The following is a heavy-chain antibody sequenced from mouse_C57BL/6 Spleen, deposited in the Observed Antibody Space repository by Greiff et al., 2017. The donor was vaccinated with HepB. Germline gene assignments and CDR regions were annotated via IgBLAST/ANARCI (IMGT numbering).Heavy chain of an antibody. V-gene: IGHV10-3*01. D-gene: IGHD1-1*01. CDR1: GFTFNTYA. CDR2: IRSKSSNYAT. CDR3: VREGIYYYGSSQYFDV. Sequence: EVQLVESGGGLVQPKGSLKLSCAASGFTFNTYAMHWVRQAPGKGLEWVARIRSKSSNYATYYADSVKDRFTISRDDSQSMLYLQMNNLKTEDTAMYYCVREGIYYYGSSQYFDVWGTGTTVTVSS. J-gene: IGHJ1*03.